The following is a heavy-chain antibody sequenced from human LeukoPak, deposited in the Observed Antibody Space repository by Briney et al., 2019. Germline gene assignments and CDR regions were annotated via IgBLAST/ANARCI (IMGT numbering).Heavy chain of an antibody. Sequence: ASVKVSCKASGYTFTDYYMHWVRQAPGQGLEWMGWINPNSGGTNYAQKFQGRVTMTRDTSISTAYMELSRLRSDDTAVYYCARGYCSSTSCYSARNWFDPWGQGTLVTVSS. J-gene: IGHJ5*02. CDR3: ARGYCSSTSCYSARNWFDP. D-gene: IGHD2-2*01. V-gene: IGHV1-2*02. CDR1: GYTFTDYY. CDR2: INPNSGGT.